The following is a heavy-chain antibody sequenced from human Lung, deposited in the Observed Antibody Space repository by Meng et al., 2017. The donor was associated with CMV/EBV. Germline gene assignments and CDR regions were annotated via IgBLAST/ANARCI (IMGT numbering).Heavy chain of an antibody. D-gene: IGHD2-2*01. CDR2: IYYSGST. CDR1: GGSISSSSYY. Sequence: SXTLSLTCTVSGGSISSSSYYWGWIRQPPGKGLEWIGSIYYSGSTYYNPSLKSRVTISVDTSKNQFSLKLSSVTAADTAVYYCARRGYCSSTSRCPERFFDYWGQGTLVTVSS. CDR3: ARRGYCSSTSRCPERFFDY. J-gene: IGHJ4*02. V-gene: IGHV4-39*01.